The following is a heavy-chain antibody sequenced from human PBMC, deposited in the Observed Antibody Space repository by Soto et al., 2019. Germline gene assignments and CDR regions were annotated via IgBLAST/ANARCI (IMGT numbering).Heavy chain of an antibody. Sequence: EQQLVESGGGLAQPGGSLRLSCAASGFSVSINYVNWVRQAPGKGLEWVSVIYSGGTTHYADSVKGRFTISRDTSKNTLYLQMNSLRVEDTAVYYCAGDSTDGDFVDAFDVWGQGTMVTVSS. CDR3: AGDSTDGDFVDAFDV. J-gene: IGHJ3*01. CDR2: IYSGGTT. CDR1: GFSVSINY. V-gene: IGHV3-66*01. D-gene: IGHD4-17*01.